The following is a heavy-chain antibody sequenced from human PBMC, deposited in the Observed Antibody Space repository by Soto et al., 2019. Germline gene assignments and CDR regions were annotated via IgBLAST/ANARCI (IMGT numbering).Heavy chain of an antibody. V-gene: IGHV3-23*01. CDR1: GFTFSSYA. J-gene: IGHJ5*02. CDR3: AKGTVTTVVKCFDP. CDR2: ISGSGGNT. D-gene: IGHD4-17*01. Sequence: EVQLLESGGDLVQPGGSLRLSCAASGFTFSSYAMSWVRQAPGKGLEWVSAISGSGGNTYYADSVQGRFTISRDNSKNTLYLQMNSLRAEDTAVYYCAKGTVTTVVKCFDPWGQGTLVTVSS.